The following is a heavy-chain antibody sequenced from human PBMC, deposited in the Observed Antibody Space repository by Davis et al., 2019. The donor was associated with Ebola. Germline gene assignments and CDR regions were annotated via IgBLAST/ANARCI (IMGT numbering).Heavy chain of an antibody. J-gene: IGHJ6*02. CDR1: GFTFSSYW. CDR3: AREVGFWSGSVYYYYGMDV. CDR2: INSDGSST. V-gene: IGHV3-74*01. Sequence: GESPKIPCAASGFTFSSYWMHWVRQAPGKGLVWVSRINSDGSSTSYADSVKGRFTISRDNAKNTLYLQMNSLRAEDTAVYYCAREVGFWSGSVYYYYGMDVWGQGTTVTVSS. D-gene: IGHD3-3*01.